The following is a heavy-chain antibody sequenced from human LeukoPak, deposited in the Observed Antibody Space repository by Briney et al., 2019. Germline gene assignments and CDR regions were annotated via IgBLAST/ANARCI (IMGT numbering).Heavy chain of an antibody. CDR3: ATPQRSGWYPFDY. Sequence: ASVKVSCKASGYTFTGYYMHWVRQAPGQGLEWMGWINPNSGGTNYAQKFQGRVTMTRDTSISTAYMELSRLRSDDTAVYYCATPQRSGWYPFDYWGQGTLVTVSS. D-gene: IGHD6-19*01. V-gene: IGHV1-2*02. CDR2: INPNSGGT. CDR1: GYTFTGYY. J-gene: IGHJ4*02.